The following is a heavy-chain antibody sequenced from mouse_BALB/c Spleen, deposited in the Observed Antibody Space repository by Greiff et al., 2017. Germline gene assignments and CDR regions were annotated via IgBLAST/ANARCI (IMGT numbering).Heavy chain of an antibody. V-gene: IGHV5-6-5*01. D-gene: IGHD1-1*01. CDR2: IRSGGST. CDR3: ARRGGLLRSGYFDY. J-gene: IGHJ2*01. CDR1: GFTFSSSA. Sequence: DVQLVESGGGLVKPGGSLKLSCAASGFTFSSSAMSWVRQTPEQRLEWVASIRSGGSTYYPDSVKGRVTITRDNARNILYVQMSSLMSEDTAMYYCARRGGLLRSGYFDYWGQGTTLTVSS.